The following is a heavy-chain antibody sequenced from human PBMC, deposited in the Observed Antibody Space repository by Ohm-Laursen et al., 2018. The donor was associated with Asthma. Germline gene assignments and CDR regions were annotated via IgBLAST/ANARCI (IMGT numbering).Heavy chain of an antibody. D-gene: IGHD4-17*01. CDR1: GFTFSSYA. Sequence: SLRLSCTASGFTFSSYAMSWVRQAPGKGLEWVSAISGSGGSTYYADSAKGRFTISRDNSKNTLYLQMNSLRAEDTAVYYCATGFGDYPLDYYYGMDVWGQGTTVTVSS. J-gene: IGHJ6*02. V-gene: IGHV3-23*01. CDR2: ISGSGGST. CDR3: ATGFGDYPLDYYYGMDV.